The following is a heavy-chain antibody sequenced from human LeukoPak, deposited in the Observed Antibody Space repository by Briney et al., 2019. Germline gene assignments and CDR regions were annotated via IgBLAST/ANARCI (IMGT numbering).Heavy chain of an antibody. V-gene: IGHV3-23*01. CDR2: ISGGGGTT. D-gene: IGHD3-22*01. CDR1: RFTFSSYA. CDR3: AKDRYFDSSGLRGNYYFDY. Sequence: QPGGSLRLSCAASRFTFSSYAMSWVRQTPGKGREWVSAISGGGGTTYYADSVKGRFTISRDNSRKTLYLQMNSLRAEDTAIYYCAKDRYFDSSGLRGNYYFDYWGQGTLVTVSS. J-gene: IGHJ4*02.